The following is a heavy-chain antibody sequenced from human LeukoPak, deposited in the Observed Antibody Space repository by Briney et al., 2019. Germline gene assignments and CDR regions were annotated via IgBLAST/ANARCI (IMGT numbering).Heavy chain of an antibody. CDR1: GFTFSSYE. D-gene: IGHD3-16*01. CDR3: VRDQGGAVSY. CDR2: IYSGGST. Sequence: GGSLRLSCAASGFTFSSYEMSWVRQAPGKGLEWVSVIYSGGSTYYADSVKGRFTISRDNSKNTVHLQMNSLRAEDTAVYYCVRDQGGAVSYWGHGTLVTVSS. V-gene: IGHV3-66*01. J-gene: IGHJ4*01.